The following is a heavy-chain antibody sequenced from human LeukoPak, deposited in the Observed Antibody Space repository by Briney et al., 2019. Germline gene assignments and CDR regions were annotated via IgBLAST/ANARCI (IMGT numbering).Heavy chain of an antibody. CDR3: TRDWMGYDFWSGYYDY. CDR1: GFTFGDYA. Sequence: GGSLRLSCTASGFTFGDYAMSWVRQAPGKGLEWVGFIRSKAYGGTTEYAASVKGRFTISRDDSKSIAYLQMNSLKTEDTAVYYCTRDWMGYDFWSGYYDYWGQGTLVTVSS. V-gene: IGHV3-49*04. D-gene: IGHD3-3*01. J-gene: IGHJ4*02. CDR2: IRSKAYGGTT.